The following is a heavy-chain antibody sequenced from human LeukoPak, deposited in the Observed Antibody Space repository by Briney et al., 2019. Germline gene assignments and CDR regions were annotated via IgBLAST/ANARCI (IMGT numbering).Heavy chain of an antibody. CDR3: ARTSDFWSGYHDY. CDR2: INHSGST. J-gene: IGHJ4*02. CDR1: GGSFSGYY. V-gene: IGHV4-34*01. D-gene: IGHD3-3*01. Sequence: SGTLSLTCAVYGGSFSGYYWSWIRQPPGKGLEWIGEINHSGSTNYNPSLKSRVTISVDTSKNQFSLKLSSVTAADTAVYYCARTSDFWSGYHDYWGQGTLVTVSS.